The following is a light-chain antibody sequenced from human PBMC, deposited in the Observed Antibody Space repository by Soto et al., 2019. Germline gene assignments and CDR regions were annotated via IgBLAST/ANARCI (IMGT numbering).Light chain of an antibody. CDR2: DVS. CDR3: SSYTTTSIYV. Sequence: QSVLTQPASVSGSPGQSIAISCTGTSSDVGAYNYVSWYQQYPGKAPKLMIYDVSNRPSGVSNRFSGSKSGNTASLTISGLQAEDEADYYCSSYTTTSIYVFGAGTKVTVL. CDR1: SSDVGAYNY. J-gene: IGLJ1*01. V-gene: IGLV2-14*01.